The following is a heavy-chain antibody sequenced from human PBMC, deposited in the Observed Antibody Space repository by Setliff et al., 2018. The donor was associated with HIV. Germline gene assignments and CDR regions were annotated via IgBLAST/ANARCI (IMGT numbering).Heavy chain of an antibody. V-gene: IGHV4-61*09. CDR1: GGSINSDSYY. CDR2: IHTSGST. J-gene: IGHJ4*02. D-gene: IGHD6-13*01. Sequence: SETLSLTCTVFGGSINSDSYYWTWIRQPAGKGLEWIGHIHTSGSTTYNPSLKSRVTISVDTSKNHFSLKLSSVTAADTAVYYCANFLPDTAAAGPRFDYWGQGTLVTVSS. CDR3: ANFLPDTAAAGPRFDY.